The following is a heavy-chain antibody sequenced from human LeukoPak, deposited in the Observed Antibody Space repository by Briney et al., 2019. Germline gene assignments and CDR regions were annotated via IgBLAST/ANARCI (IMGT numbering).Heavy chain of an antibody. CDR1: GGSISSSSYY. Sequence: SETLSLTCTVSGGSISSSSYYWGWIRRPPGKGLEWIGSIYYSGITYYNPSLKSRVTISVDTSKNQFSLKLNSVTAADTAVYYCARQRGYHYDSTTNRFSDLWGQGTRVTVSS. D-gene: IGHD3-22*01. J-gene: IGHJ5*02. CDR2: IYYSGIT. V-gene: IGHV4-39*01. CDR3: ARQRGYHYDSTTNRFSDL.